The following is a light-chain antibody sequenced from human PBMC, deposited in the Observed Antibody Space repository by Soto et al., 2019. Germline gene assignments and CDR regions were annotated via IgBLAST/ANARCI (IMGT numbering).Light chain of an antibody. CDR3: QQYYSYSRT. CDR2: KAS. V-gene: IGKV1-5*03. J-gene: IGKJ1*01. CDR1: QSISNW. Sequence: DIQMTQSPSTLSANVGDRVTITCRASQSISNWLAWYQQKPGKAPKLLIYKASSLESGVPSRFSGSGSGSDFTLTISSLQPDDLATYYCQQYYSYSRTFGQGTKVDIK.